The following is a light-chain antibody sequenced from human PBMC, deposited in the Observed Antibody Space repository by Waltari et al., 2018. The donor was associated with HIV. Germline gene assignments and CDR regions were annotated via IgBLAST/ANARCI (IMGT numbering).Light chain of an antibody. CDR1: SRDVGCFDY. J-gene: IGLJ2*01. Sequence: QSAITQPRSVSGSPGQSVTISCTATSRDVGCFDYVSWYPQHPGKAPQRMIYDVSKPPSWVPDRCSGSKSGNTASLTISGLQAEDEADYYCCSYAGSYTGVFGGGTKLTVL. CDR2: DVS. V-gene: IGLV2-11*01. CDR3: CSYAGSYTGV.